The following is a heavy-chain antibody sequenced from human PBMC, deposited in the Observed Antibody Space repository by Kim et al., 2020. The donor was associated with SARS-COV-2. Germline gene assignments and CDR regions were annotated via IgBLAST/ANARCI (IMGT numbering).Heavy chain of an antibody. V-gene: IGHV3-74*01. J-gene: IGHJ5*02. Sequence: GGSLRLSCAASGFTFSSYWMYWVRQAPGKGLVWVSRINMDGGFATYADSVKGRFTISRDNAKNTLYLQMNSLRAEDTAVYYCARDWKAAFDPWGQGTLVT. D-gene: IGHD1-1*01. CDR2: INMDGGFA. CDR1: GFTFSSYW. CDR3: ARDWKAAFDP.